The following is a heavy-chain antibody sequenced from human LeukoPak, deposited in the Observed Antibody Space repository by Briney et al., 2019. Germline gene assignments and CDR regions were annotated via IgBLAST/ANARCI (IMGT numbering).Heavy chain of an antibody. D-gene: IGHD3-10*01. Sequence: PGGSLRLSCAASGFTFSGSAMHWVRQASGKGREWVGRIRSKANSYATAYAASVKGRFTISRDDSKNTAYLQMNSLKTEDTAVYYCTRHPLNYGSGSIGGWFDPWGQGTLVTVSS. CDR1: GFTFSGSA. CDR2: IRSKANSYAT. J-gene: IGHJ5*02. V-gene: IGHV3-73*01. CDR3: TRHPLNYGSGSIGGWFDP.